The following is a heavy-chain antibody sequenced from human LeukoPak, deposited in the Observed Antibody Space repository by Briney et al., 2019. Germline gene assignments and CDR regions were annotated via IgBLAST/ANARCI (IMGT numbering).Heavy chain of an antibody. D-gene: IGHD5-18*01. V-gene: IGHV3-43*02. CDR2: ISGDSGST. CDR1: GFTFDDYA. CDR3: AKDTEGYTYGYYYYGMDV. J-gene: IGHJ6*02. Sequence: GGSLRLSCAASGFTFDDYAMHWVRQAPGKGLEWVSLISGDSGSTYYADSVEGRFTISRGNSKNSLYLQMNSLRNDDTALYYCAKDTEGYTYGYYYYGMDVWGQGTTVTVSS.